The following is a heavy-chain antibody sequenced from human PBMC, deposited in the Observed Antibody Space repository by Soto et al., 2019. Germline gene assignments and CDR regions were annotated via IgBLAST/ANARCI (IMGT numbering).Heavy chain of an antibody. CDR3: ARGYCSSTTCYIWDNWFDP. J-gene: IGHJ5*02. V-gene: IGHV4-59*01. CDR1: GGSISRYY. D-gene: IGHD2-2*01. Sequence: SETLSLTCTASGGSISRYYWSWIRQPPGKGLEWIGYIYYSGRTNYNPSLKSRVTISVDTPKNQFSLKLSSVTAADTAVYYCARGYCSSTTCYIWDNWFDPWGQGTLVTVSS. CDR2: IYYSGRT.